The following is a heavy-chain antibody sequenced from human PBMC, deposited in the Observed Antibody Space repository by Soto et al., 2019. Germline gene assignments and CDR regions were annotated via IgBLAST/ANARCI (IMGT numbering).Heavy chain of an antibody. CDR1: GDSISSYY. CDR3: ARGERITVFRGVIRFVY. Sequence: SETLSLTCNVSGDSISSYYWNWIRQPPGKGLEWIGYIFHGASTNYNPSLKSRVTISMDTPKNQFSLRLSSVTAADTAVYYCARGERITVFRGVIRFVYWGQGTLVTVSS. J-gene: IGHJ4*02. V-gene: IGHV4-59*08. CDR2: IFHGAST. D-gene: IGHD3-10*01.